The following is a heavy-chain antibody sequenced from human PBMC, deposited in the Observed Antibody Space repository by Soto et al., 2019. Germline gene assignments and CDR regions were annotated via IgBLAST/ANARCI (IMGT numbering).Heavy chain of an antibody. D-gene: IGHD1-26*01. CDR1: GYSSTCYW. Sequence: GESLKISCTGAGYSSTCYWIGWVRQMPGKGLEWMGIIYPGDSDTRYSPSFQGQVTISADKSISTAYLQWSSLKASETAMYYWARRGSGSYARNWFDPWGQGTLVTVSS. V-gene: IGHV5-51*01. J-gene: IGHJ5*02. CDR3: ARRGSGSYARNWFDP. CDR2: IYPGDSDT.